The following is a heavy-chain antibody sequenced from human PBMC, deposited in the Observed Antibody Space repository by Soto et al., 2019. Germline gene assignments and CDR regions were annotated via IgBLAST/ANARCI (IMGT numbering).Heavy chain of an antibody. J-gene: IGHJ4*02. D-gene: IGHD1-20*01. CDR3: VPNNGHMSSFDL. V-gene: IGHV4-31*03. CDR2: IYYNGST. CDR1: GGSINSGTYY. Sequence: QVQVQESGPGLVKPSQTLSLTCTVSGGSINSGTYYWGWIRQFPGKGLEWIGYIYYNGSTYYHTSLKGRLTTSVDNSKTQFSPKLSSFTAADTAVYYCVPNNGHMSSFDLWGQGTLVTVSS.